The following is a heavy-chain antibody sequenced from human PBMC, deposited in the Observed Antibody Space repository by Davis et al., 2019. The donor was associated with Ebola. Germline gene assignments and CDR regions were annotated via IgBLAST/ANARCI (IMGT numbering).Heavy chain of an antibody. V-gene: IGHV3-43D*03. CDR3: AKEIQYYDLLTGYFKSPGYLEY. Sequence: GESLKISCAASGFTFDDYAMHWVRQAPGKGLEWVSLISWDGDNTYYADSVKGRFTISRDNSKNSLYLQMNSLRAEDTAVYYCAKEIQYYDLLTGYFKSPGYLEYWGQGTLVTVSS. D-gene: IGHD3-9*01. J-gene: IGHJ4*02. CDR2: ISWDGDNT. CDR1: GFTFDDYA.